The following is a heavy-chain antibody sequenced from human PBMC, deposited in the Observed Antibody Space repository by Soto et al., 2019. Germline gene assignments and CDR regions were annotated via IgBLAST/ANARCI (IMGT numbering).Heavy chain of an antibody. V-gene: IGHV4-59*08. CDR3: ARGFGHGGNGNIDY. CDR2: IYNSGST. D-gene: IGHD1-20*01. CDR1: GVSISSYY. J-gene: IGHJ4*02. Sequence: QVQLQESGPGLVKPSETLSLTCTVSGVSISSYYWSWIRQPPGQGLEWIGSIYNSGSTNYNPSLTSRATMSVDTSKNQFSLRLSSVTAADTAVYFCARGFGHGGNGNIDYWGQGTLVTVSS.